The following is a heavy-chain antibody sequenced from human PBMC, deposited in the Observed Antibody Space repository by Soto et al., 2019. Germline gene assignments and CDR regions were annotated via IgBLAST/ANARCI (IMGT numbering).Heavy chain of an antibody. CDR3: AKRGNRGELYFDY. J-gene: IGHJ4*02. V-gene: IGHV3-23*01. Sequence: GGSLRLSCAASGFTFSSYAMSWVRQAPGKGLEWVSAISGSGGSTYYADSVKGRFTITRDNSKNTLYLQMNSLRAEDTAVYYCAKRGNRGELYFDYWGQGTLVTVSS. CDR2: ISGSGGST. CDR1: GFTFSSYA. D-gene: IGHD1-26*01.